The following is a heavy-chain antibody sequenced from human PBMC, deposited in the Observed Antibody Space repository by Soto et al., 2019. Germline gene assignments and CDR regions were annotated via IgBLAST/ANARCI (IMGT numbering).Heavy chain of an antibody. J-gene: IGHJ4*02. CDR2: ISGGDTT. CDR3: APWLDMATFWTD. D-gene: IGHD3-3*01. CDR1: GFTFGSYA. Sequence: EVQLLESGGGLVKPGGSLRLSCVASGFTFGSYAMSWVRQAPGQGLDWVSTISGGDTTQYAESVKGRFTISRDKATNTLYLQMNTLRVEDTSVYYCAPWLDMATFWTDWGQGTLVTVSS. V-gene: IGHV3-23*01.